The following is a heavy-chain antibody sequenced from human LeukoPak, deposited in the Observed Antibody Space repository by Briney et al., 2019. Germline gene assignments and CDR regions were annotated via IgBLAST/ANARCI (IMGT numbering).Heavy chain of an antibody. D-gene: IGHD2-21*02. Sequence: PGRSLRLSCVASGFTFSGYDIHWVRQAPGKGLEWVTLISYDGSNKCYADSAKGRFTISRDNPKNTLYLQMNSLRGEDTAVYYCAKGGPGDGNWFDLWGQGTLVTVSS. CDR1: GFTFSGYD. CDR2: ISYDGSNK. J-gene: IGHJ5*02. CDR3: AKGGPGDGNWFDL. V-gene: IGHV3-30*18.